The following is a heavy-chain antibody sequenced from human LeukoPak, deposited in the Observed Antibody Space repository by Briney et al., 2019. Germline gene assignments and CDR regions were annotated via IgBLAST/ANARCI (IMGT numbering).Heavy chain of an antibody. CDR3: ARVSGYSYGGNDY. V-gene: IGHV4-34*01. D-gene: IGHD5-18*01. Sequence: SETLSLTCAVYGGSFSGYYWNWIRQPPGKGLEWIGEINHSGSTTYNPSIKSRVTISLDTSKNQFSLKLSSVTAADTAVYYCARVSGYSYGGNDYWGQGTLVTVSS. J-gene: IGHJ4*02. CDR1: GGSFSGYY. CDR2: INHSGST.